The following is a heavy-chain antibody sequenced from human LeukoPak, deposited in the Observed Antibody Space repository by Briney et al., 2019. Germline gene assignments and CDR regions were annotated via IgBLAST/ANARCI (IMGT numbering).Heavy chain of an antibody. Sequence: GGSLRLSCAAYGFTFTNYWLTWVRQAPGKGLEWVANINQDGGTEYYVDSTKGRFTISRDNAKNLVYLQINSLRAEDTAVYFCARHTLWRFDYWGQEALVTVSS. CDR3: ARHTLWRFDY. CDR1: GFTFTNYW. CDR2: INQDGGTE. D-gene: IGHD1-1*01. V-gene: IGHV3-7*01. J-gene: IGHJ4*02.